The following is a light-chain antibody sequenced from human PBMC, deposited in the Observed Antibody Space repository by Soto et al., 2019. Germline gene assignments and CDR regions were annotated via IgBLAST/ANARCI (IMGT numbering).Light chain of an antibody. CDR2: AAS. CDR1: QSISNY. J-gene: IGKJ1*01. CDR3: QQSYNAPRT. V-gene: IGKV1-39*01. Sequence: DIQMTQSPYSPSASVGGRVTIACRASQSISNYLNWYQQKPGKAPRLLIHAASSLQSGVPSRFSGSGSGTDFTLTISSLQPEDFAIYYCQQSYNAPRTFGPGTKVDIK.